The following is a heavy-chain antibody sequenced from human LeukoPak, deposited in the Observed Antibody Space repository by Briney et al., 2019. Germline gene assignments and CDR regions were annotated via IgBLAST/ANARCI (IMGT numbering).Heavy chain of an antibody. J-gene: IGHJ4*02. V-gene: IGHV3-48*03. D-gene: IGHD3-10*01. CDR2: ISSSGSTI. Sequence: GGSLRLSCAASGFTFSSYEMNWVRQAPGKGLEWVSYISSSGSTIYYADSVKGRFTISRDNAKNSLYLQMNSLRAEDTAVYYCASSNPHDYYGSGSYYYWGQGTLVTVSS. CDR1: GFTFSSYE. CDR3: ASSNPHDYYGSGSYYY.